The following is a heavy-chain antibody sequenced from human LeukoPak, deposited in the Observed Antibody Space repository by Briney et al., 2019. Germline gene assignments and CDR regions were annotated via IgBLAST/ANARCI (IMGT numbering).Heavy chain of an antibody. Sequence: ASVKVSCKASGYTFTSYYMHWVRQAPGQGLEWMGGFDPEDGETIYAQKFQGRVTMTEDTSTDTAYMELSSLRSEDAAVYYCATDRDAFDIWGQGTMVTVSS. CDR3: ATDRDAFDI. CDR1: GYTFTSYY. V-gene: IGHV1-24*01. J-gene: IGHJ3*02. CDR2: FDPEDGET.